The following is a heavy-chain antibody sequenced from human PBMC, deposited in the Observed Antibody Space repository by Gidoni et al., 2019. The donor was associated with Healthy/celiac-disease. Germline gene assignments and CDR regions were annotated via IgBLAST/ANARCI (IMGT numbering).Heavy chain of an antibody. Sequence: QVQLQQWGAGLLKPSETLSLTCAVYGGSFRGYYWSWIRQPPGKGREWIGEINHSGSTNYNPSLKSRVTISVDTSKNQFSLKLSSVTAADTAVYYCARGAIAARPRYFDYWGQGTLVTVSS. D-gene: IGHD6-6*01. J-gene: IGHJ4*02. V-gene: IGHV4-34*01. CDR2: INHSGST. CDR1: GGSFRGYY. CDR3: ARGAIAARPRYFDY.